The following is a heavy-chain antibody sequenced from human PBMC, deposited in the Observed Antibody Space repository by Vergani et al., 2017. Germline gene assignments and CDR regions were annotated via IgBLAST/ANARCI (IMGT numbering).Heavy chain of an antibody. V-gene: IGHV4-34*02. J-gene: IGHJ4*02. D-gene: IGHD3-10*01. CDR3: AVRPRVNLVGGEIVTKRTFDY. CDR2: INNDGHT. Sequence: QVQLQQWGAGVVKPSGTLSLTCAVFGESFSSFYWSWIRQPPGKGLEWIGEINNDGHTNYNPSLESRVTVSRDTAKNQFSLNLMSVTAADTAMSYCAVRPRVNLVGGEIVTKRTFDYLSQGSLVTVSS. CDR1: GESFSSFY.